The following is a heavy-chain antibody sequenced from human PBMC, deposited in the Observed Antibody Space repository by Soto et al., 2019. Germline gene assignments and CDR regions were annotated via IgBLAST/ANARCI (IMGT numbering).Heavy chain of an antibody. Sequence: SGPTLVNPTQTLTLTCTFSGFSLSTSGMCVSWIRQPPGKALEWLARIDWDDDKYYSTSLKTRLTISKDTSKNQVVLTMTNMDPVDTATYYCARGSVSYYKCSFYYYYMYVWGKGTTVTVSS. V-gene: IGHV2-70*11. D-gene: IGHD3-10*01. J-gene: IGHJ6*03. CDR3: ARGSVSYYKCSFYYYYMYV. CDR1: GFSLSTSGMC. CDR2: IDWDDDK.